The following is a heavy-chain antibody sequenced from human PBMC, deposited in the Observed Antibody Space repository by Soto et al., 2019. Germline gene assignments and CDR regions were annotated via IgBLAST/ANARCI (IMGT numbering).Heavy chain of an antibody. CDR1: GFTFSAYA. Sequence: LRLSCAASGFTFSAYAMTWVRQAPGKGLEWVSSIGGRGGSTYTADSVKGRFTISRDDSQNTVYLQMDSLRTDDTAIYYCAKQGDYDFWSPSNNWFDPWGLGTLVTVSS. J-gene: IGHJ5*02. CDR2: IGGRGGST. D-gene: IGHD3-3*01. V-gene: IGHV3-23*01. CDR3: AKQGDYDFWSPSNNWFDP.